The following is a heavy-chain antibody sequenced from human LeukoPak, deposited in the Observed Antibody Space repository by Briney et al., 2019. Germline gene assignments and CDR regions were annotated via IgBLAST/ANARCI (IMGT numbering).Heavy chain of an antibody. CDR1: GFSFATSA. CDR2: SVVGSGHT. CDR3: AATLTVTAGSTYYGMDV. J-gene: IGHJ6*02. Sequence: SVKVSCKAPGFSFATSAVQWVRQARGQRLEWIGWSVVGSGHTNYAQKFQGTVTISRDMSTNTAYLELSSLRSEDTAVYYCAATLTVTAGSTYYGMDVWGQGTTITVSS. D-gene: IGHD4-17*01. V-gene: IGHV1-58*01.